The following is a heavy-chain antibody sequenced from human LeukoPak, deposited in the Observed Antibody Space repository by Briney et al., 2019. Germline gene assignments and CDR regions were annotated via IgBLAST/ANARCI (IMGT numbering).Heavy chain of an antibody. CDR2: IWYDGSNK. D-gene: IGHD1-20*01. Sequence: TGGSLRLSCAASGFTFSSYGMHWVRQAPGKGLEWVAVIWYDGSNKYYADSVKGRFTISRDNSKNTLYLQMNSLRGEDTAVYYCAKKGSGLTGTTVGLDYWGQGTLVTVSS. CDR1: GFTFSSYG. CDR3: AKKGSGLTGTTVGLDY. V-gene: IGHV3-33*06. J-gene: IGHJ4*02.